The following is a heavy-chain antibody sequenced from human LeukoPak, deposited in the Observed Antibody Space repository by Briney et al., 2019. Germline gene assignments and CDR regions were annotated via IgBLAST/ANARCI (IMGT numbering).Heavy chain of an antibody. CDR3: TRDWNDLDY. J-gene: IGHJ4*02. CDR2: ISYDGSNK. V-gene: IGHV3-30*03. Sequence: GGSLRLSCAASGFIFSNYGMHWVRQAPGKGLEGVAVISYDGSNKYYADSVKGRFAISRDNSRNMLYLQMNSLRAEDTAVYYSTRDWNDLDYWGQGTLVTVSS. CDR1: GFIFSNYG. D-gene: IGHD1-1*01.